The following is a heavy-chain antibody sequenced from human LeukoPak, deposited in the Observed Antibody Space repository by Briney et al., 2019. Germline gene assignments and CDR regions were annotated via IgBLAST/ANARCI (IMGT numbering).Heavy chain of an antibody. Sequence: GGSLRLSCAVSGLTFSSYSMNWVRQAPGKGLEWVSSISSSSSSIYYADSVTGRFTISRDNAQNSLYLQMNSLRAEDTAVYYCARGGNYYDNSGFKRVDYWGQGTLVTVSS. J-gene: IGHJ4*02. CDR1: GLTFSSYS. D-gene: IGHD3-22*01. CDR3: ARGGNYYDNSGFKRVDY. V-gene: IGHV3-21*01. CDR2: ISSSSSSI.